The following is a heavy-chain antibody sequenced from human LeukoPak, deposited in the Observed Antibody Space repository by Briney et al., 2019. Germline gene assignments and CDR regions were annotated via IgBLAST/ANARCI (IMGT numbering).Heavy chain of an antibody. CDR3: ARPRFRRGYSYGSIDP. V-gene: IGHV1-2*02. D-gene: IGHD5-18*01. Sequence: GASVKVSCKASGYTFTGYYMHWVRQAPGQGLEWMGWINPNSGGTNYAQKFQGRVTMTRDTSISTAYMELSRLRSDDTAVYYCARPRFRRGYSYGSIDPWGQGTLVTVSS. CDR1: GYTFTGYY. CDR2: INPNSGGT. J-gene: IGHJ5*02.